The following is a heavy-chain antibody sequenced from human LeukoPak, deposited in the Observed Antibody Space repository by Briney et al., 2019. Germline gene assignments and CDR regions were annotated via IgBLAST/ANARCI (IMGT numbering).Heavy chain of an antibody. CDR2: IKQDGGEK. CDR1: GFTFSSYW. CDR3: SRDGTAAGFYFDL. V-gene: IGHV3-7*01. Sequence: PGGSLRLSCAVSGFTFSSYWMNWVRQAPGKGLEWVASIKQDGGEKSYVDSVKGRFTISRDNAKKSLYLQMSSLRAEDTAVYYCSRDGTAAGFYFDLWGKGPLATVSS. D-gene: IGHD6-13*01. J-gene: IGHJ4*01.